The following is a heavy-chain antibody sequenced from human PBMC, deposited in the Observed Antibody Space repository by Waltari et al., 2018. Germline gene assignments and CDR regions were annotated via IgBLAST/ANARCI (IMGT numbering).Heavy chain of an antibody. D-gene: IGHD3-10*01. V-gene: IGHV1-3*01. J-gene: IGHJ4*02. CDR3: ASGRERSYGSANYYQLDY. CDR2: ITGNDNT. Sequence: QVQLVQSGAEMKKPGASVTLSCKASGYTVFAYPILCVRQAPGQRLEWMGWITGNDNTKYSQRFQGRVTITRDRSASTTYMDLSTLRSEDTAVYYCASGRERSYGSANYYQLDYWGQGTLVTVSS. CDR1: GYTVFAYP.